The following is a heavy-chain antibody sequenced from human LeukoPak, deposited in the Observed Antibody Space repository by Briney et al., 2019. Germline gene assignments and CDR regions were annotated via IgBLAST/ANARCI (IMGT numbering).Heavy chain of an antibody. J-gene: IGHJ4*02. CDR3: ASVSGYSYGQFDY. CDR1: GYTFSGYF. V-gene: IGHV1-2*02. D-gene: IGHD5-18*01. CDR2: INPKSGGR. Sequence: ASVKVSCKASGYTFSGYFMYWVRQAPGQGLEWMGWINPKSGGRNYAQKFEGRVTMTRDTSISTAYMELSRLRSDDTAVYYCASVSGYSYGQFDYWGQGTLVTVSS.